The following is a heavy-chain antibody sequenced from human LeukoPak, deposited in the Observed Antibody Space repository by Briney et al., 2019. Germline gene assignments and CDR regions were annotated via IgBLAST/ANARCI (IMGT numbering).Heavy chain of an antibody. CDR1: GGTFSSYA. V-gene: IGHV1-69*05. CDR2: IIPIFGTA. CDR3: AVDTAMGLYFDY. J-gene: IGHJ4*02. Sequence: GAPVKVSCKASGGTFSSYAISWVRQAPGQGLEWMGRIIPIFGTANYAQKFQGRVTITTDESTSTAYMELSSLRSEDTAVYYCAVDTAMGLYFDYWGQGTLVTVSS. D-gene: IGHD5-18*01.